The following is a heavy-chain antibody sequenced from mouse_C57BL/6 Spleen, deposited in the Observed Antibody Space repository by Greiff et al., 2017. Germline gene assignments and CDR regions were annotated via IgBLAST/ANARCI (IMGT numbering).Heavy chain of an antibody. CDR1: GYAFSSSW. D-gene: IGHD1-1*01. J-gene: IGHJ4*01. V-gene: IGHV1-82*01. CDR3: ARWVYYGSSYPYGY. Sequence: QVQLQQSGPELVKPGASVKISCKASGYAFSSSWMNWVKQRPGKGLEWIGRIYPGDGDTNYNGKFKGKATLTADKSSSTAYMQLSSLTSEDSAVYFCARWVYYGSSYPYGYWGQGTSVTVSS. CDR2: IYPGDGDT.